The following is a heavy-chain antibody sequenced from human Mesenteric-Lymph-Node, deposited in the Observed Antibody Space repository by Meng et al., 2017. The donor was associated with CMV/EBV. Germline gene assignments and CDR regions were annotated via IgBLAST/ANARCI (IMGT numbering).Heavy chain of an antibody. D-gene: IGHD3-10*02. CDR3: ARVPTTYVAPDY. J-gene: IGHJ4*02. CDR1: GFTFGGYW. V-gene: IGHV3-74*01. CDR2: INSDGSST. Sequence: GEPLKISCAASGFTFGGYWMHWVRQAPGKGLVWLSRINSDGSSTNYADSVNGRFTISRDNAKDTLYLQMNSLRAEDTALYYCARVPTTYVAPDYWGQGTLVTVSS.